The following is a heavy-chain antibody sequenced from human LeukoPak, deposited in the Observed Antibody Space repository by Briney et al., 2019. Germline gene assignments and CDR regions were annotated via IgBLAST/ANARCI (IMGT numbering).Heavy chain of an antibody. J-gene: IGHJ4*02. D-gene: IGHD6-19*01. Sequence: GGSLRLSSSASGFTFMNYALHWVRQAPGKGLEYVSGVTHNGGATYYADSVKGRFTTSRDNSKNTLYLQMSSLILEDTAVYYCVKDAITVSGMGDLDFWGQGTLVTVSS. CDR2: VTHNGGAT. CDR1: GFTFMNYA. CDR3: VKDAITVSGMGDLDF. V-gene: IGHV3-64D*09.